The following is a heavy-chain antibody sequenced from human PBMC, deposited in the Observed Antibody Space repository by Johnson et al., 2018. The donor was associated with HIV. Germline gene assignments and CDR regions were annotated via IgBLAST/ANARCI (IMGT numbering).Heavy chain of an antibody. CDR1: GFTFDNAW. D-gene: IGHD7-27*01. CDR2: MYSGGSP. J-gene: IGHJ3*02. CDR3: ARDGELGDAFDI. V-gene: IGHV3-66*01. Sequence: VQLVESGGGLVKPGGSLRLPCAASGFTFDNAWMTWVRQAPGKGLEWVSVMYSGGSPYYAESVKGRFTISRDNSKNTLFLQMNSLRAEDTAVYYCARDGELGDAFDIWGQGTMVTVSS.